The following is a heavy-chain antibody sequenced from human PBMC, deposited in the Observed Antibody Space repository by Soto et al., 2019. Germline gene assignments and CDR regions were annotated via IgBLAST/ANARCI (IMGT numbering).Heavy chain of an antibody. CDR2: INPSGGST. D-gene: IGHD2-2*01. Sequence: ASVKVSCKASGYTFTSYYMHWVRQAPGQGLEWMGIINPSGGSTSYAQKFQGRVTMTRDTSTSTVYMELSSLRSEDTAVYYCARQPYCSSTSCYPFSNWFDPWGQGTLVTVSS. CDR3: ARQPYCSSTSCYPFSNWFDP. V-gene: IGHV1-46*01. CDR1: GYTFTSYY. J-gene: IGHJ5*02.